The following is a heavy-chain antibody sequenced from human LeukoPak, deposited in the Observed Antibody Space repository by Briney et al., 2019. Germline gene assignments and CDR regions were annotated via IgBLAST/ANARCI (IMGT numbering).Heavy chain of an antibody. CDR2: ISGSSGST. CDR1: GFTFSTYA. CDR3: AKYIVVVPAAGAHFDY. Sequence: PGASLRLSCAAPGFTFSTYAMSWVRQAPGKGLEWVSDISGSSGSTYYADSVKGRFTISRDNSKNTLYLQMNGLRAEDTAVYYCAKYIVVVPAAGAHFDYWGQGTLVTVSS. J-gene: IGHJ4*02. V-gene: IGHV3-23*01. D-gene: IGHD2-2*01.